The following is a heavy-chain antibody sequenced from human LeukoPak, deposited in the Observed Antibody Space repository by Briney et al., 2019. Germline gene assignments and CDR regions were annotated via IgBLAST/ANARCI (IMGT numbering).Heavy chain of an antibody. J-gene: IGHJ4*02. CDR2: ISSSSSTI. D-gene: IGHD6-6*01. CDR1: GFTFSSYR. CDR3: AREDSSSSDPFDY. V-gene: IGHV3-48*02. Sequence: PGGSLRLSCAASGFTFSSYRMNWVRQAPGKGLEWVSCISSSSSTIYYADSVKGRFTISRDNAKNSLYLQMNSLRDEDTAVYYCAREDSSSSDPFDYWGQGTLVTVSS.